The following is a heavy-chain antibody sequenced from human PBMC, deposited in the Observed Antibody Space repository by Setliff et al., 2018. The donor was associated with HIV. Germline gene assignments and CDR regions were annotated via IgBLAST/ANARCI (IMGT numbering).Heavy chain of an antibody. CDR3: ARDKEKRSYNNSDGHYDWFDT. Sequence: ASVKVSCKASGYTFTGYYLHWVRQAPGQGLEWMGWINPNSGGTNSAQKFQGRVTMTSDTSISTAYMGLRSLRSEDTAVYYCARDKEKRSYNNSDGHYDWFDTWGQGTLVTVSS. CDR2: INPNSGGT. J-gene: IGHJ5*02. D-gene: IGHD3-22*01. CDR1: GYTFTGYY. V-gene: IGHV1-2*02.